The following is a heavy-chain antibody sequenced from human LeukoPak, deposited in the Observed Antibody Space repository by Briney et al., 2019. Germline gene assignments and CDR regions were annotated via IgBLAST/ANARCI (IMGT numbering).Heavy chain of an antibody. D-gene: IGHD3-3*01. J-gene: IGHJ3*02. CDR2: IYTSGRT. V-gene: IGHV4-4*07. Sequence: PSEPLSLTCTVSGGSITTYSWSWIRQPAGKGLEWIGHIYTSGRTKYNPSLKSRVTMSLDMSKNQFSLKVNSMTAADTAVYYCAREKRVSILAGPGAFEIWGQGTMVTVSS. CDR3: AREKRVSILAGPGAFEI. CDR1: GGSITTYS.